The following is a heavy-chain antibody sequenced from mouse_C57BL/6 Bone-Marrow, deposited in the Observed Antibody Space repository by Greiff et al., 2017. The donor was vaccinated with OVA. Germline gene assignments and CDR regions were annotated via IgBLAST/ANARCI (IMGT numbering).Heavy chain of an antibody. D-gene: IGHD2-3*01. CDR3: TTDGYYEIFAY. CDR2: IDPENGDT. CDR1: GFNIKDDY. Sequence: VQLQHSGAELVRPGASVKLSCTASGFNIKDDYMHWVKQRPEQGLEWIGWIDPENGDTEYASKFQGKATITADTSSNTAYLQLSSLTSEDTAVYYCTTDGYYEIFAYWGQGTLVTVSA. J-gene: IGHJ3*01. V-gene: IGHV14-4*01.